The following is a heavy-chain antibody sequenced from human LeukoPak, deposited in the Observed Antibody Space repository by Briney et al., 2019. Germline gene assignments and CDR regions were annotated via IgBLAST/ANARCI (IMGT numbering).Heavy chain of an antibody. V-gene: IGHV4-34*01. CDR3: ARGRNCGETFDY. CDR2: INHSGST. Sequence: LETLSLTCAVYGGSFRGYYWNWIRQPPGKGLEWIGEINHSGSTNYNPSLKSRVTISLDTSKNQFSLKLSSVTAADTAVYYCARGRNCGETFDYWGQGTLVTVSS. CDR1: GGSFRGYY. D-gene: IGHD3-10*01. J-gene: IGHJ4*02.